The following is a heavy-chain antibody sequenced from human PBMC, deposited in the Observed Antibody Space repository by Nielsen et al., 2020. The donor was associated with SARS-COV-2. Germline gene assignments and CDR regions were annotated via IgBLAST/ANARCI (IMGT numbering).Heavy chain of an antibody. CDR3: ARETLGYCSSTSCSRWFDP. CDR2: ISAYNGNT. Sequence: WVRQAPGQGLEWMGWISAYNGNTNYAQKLQGRVTMTTDTSTSTAYMELRSLRSDDTAVYYCARETLGYCSSTSCSRWFDPWGQGTLVTVSS. J-gene: IGHJ5*02. D-gene: IGHD2-2*01. V-gene: IGHV1-18*01.